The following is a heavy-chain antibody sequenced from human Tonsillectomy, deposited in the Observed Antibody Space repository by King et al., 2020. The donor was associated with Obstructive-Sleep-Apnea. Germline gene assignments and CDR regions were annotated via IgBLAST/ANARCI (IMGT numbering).Heavy chain of an antibody. V-gene: IGHV3-23*04. Sequence: VQLVESGGGMVQPGGSLRLSCAASGFTFSSYGISWVRQAPGKGLEWGSAINTRGTTFYAGAGRGRFSISRDNSKYTVNLQVNSLRAEDTALYYCAKEGGGSGVYWVDSWGQGTLVTVSS. D-gene: IGHD3-10*01. CDR1: GFTFSSYG. J-gene: IGHJ4*02. CDR2: INTRGTT. CDR3: AKEGGGSGVYWVDS.